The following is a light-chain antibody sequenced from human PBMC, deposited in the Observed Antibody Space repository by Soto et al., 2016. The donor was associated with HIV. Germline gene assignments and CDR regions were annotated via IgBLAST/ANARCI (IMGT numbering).Light chain of an antibody. V-gene: IGKV1-27*01. J-gene: IGKJ4*01. Sequence: DIQMTQSPSSLSASVGDRVTITCRASQGIRNYLAWFQQKPGKVPKLLIYAASPLQSGVPSRFSGSGSGTDFTLTISSLQPEDFATYYCQQYNSYPLTFGGGTKVEIK. CDR2: AAS. CDR1: QGIRNY. CDR3: QQYNSYPLT.